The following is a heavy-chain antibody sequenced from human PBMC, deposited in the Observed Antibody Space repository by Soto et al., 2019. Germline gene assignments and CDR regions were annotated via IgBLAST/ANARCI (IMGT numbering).Heavy chain of an antibody. J-gene: IGHJ4*02. CDR3: ARHQQPVQAFDY. D-gene: IGHD2-2*01. CDR2: IYYSGST. CDR1: GGSISSSSYY. V-gene: IGHV4-39*01. Sequence: QLQLQESGPGLVKPSETLSLTCTVSGGSISSSSYYWGWIRQPPGKGLEWIGSIYYSGSTYYNPSLKSRVTISVDTSKNQFSLKLSSVTAADTAVYYCARHQQPVQAFDYWGQGTLVTVSS.